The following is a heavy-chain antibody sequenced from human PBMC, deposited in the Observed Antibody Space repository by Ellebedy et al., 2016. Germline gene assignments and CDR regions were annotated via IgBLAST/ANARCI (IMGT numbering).Heavy chain of an antibody. V-gene: IGHV1-46*01. CDR2: INPSGGST. J-gene: IGHJ4*02. CDR3: ASSGQLAAGYYFDY. CDR1: GYTFTSYY. D-gene: IGHD6-6*01. Sequence: ASVKVSXXASGYTFTSYYMHWVRQPPGQGLEWMGIINPSGGSTSYAQKFQGRVTMTRGTSTGTVYMELSSLRSEDTAVYYCASSGQLAAGYYFDYWGQGTLVTVSS.